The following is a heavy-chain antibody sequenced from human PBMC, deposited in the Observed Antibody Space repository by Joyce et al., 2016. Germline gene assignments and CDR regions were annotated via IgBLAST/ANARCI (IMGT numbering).Heavy chain of an antibody. V-gene: IGHV3-30-3*01. CDR2: ISPDGSKK. CDR3: ARSPSNSWHTFDS. J-gene: IGHJ4*02. Sequence: QVQLVESGGGVAQPGRSLRLSCAASGFTVNRYAMQWVRQTPGKGLDWVAVISPDGSKKFYSDSVKDRFIISRDNSNKMVFVQMNSLRVEDTGVYYCARSPSNSWHTFDSWGQGTLVSVSS. CDR1: GFTVNRYA. D-gene: IGHD2-2*01.